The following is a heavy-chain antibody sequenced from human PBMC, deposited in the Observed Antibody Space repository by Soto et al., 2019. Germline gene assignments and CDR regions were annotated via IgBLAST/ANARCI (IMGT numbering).Heavy chain of an antibody. CDR2: IWYDGSNK. J-gene: IGHJ3*02. V-gene: IGHV3-33*01. CDR3: ARHTYYYDSSGYHNPWALDI. D-gene: IGHD3-22*01. Sequence: PGGSLRLSCAASGFTFSSYGMHWVRQAPGKGLEWVAVIWYDGSNKYYADSVKGRFTISRDNSKNTLYLQMNSLRAEDTAVYYCARHTYYYDSSGYHNPWALDIWGQGTMVTVS. CDR1: GFTFSSYG.